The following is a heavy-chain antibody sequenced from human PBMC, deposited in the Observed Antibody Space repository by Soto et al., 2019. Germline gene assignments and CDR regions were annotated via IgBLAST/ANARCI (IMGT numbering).Heavy chain of an antibody. CDR2: IYYSGST. D-gene: IGHD1-26*01. Sequence: SETLSLTCTVSGGSVSSGSYYWSWIRQPPGKGLEWIGYIYYSGSTNYNPSLKSRVTISVDTSKNQFSLKLSSVTAADTAVYYCARDIGMNGPFDYWGQGTLVTAPQ. CDR1: GGSVSSGSYY. V-gene: IGHV4-61*01. CDR3: ARDIGMNGPFDY. J-gene: IGHJ4*02.